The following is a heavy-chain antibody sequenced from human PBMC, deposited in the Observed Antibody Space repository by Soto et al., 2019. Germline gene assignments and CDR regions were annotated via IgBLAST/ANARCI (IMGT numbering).Heavy chain of an antibody. V-gene: IGHV3-23*01. CDR1: GFTFSSYA. D-gene: IGHD5-18*01. J-gene: IGHJ4*02. CDR3: AKDHYPQDTAMVPRFLD. Sequence: GGSLRLSCAASGFTFSSYAMSWVRQAPGKGLEWVSAISGSGGSTYYADSVKGRFTISRDNSKNTLYLQMNSLRAEDTAVYYCAKDHYPQDTAMVPRFLDWGQGTLVTVSS. CDR2: ISGSGGST.